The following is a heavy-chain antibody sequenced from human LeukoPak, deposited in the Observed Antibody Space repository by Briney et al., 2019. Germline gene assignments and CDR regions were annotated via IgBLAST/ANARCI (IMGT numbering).Heavy chain of an antibody. D-gene: IGHD5-12*01. CDR1: GYSFTTYW. J-gene: IGHJ4*02. V-gene: IGHV5-51*01. Sequence: GESLKISFQASGYSFTTYWIGWVRQMPGKGLECMGIIYPDDSDTTYSPSFQGQVTISADKSISTAYLQWSSLKASDSAMYYCARGYSGYDWGLDYWGQGTLVTVSS. CDR2: IYPDDSDT. CDR3: ARGYSGYDWGLDY.